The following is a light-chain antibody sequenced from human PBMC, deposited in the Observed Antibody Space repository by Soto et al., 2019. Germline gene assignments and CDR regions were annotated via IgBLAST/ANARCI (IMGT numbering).Light chain of an antibody. CDR3: LQDYSYPQT. V-gene: IGKV1-5*01. J-gene: IGKJ2*01. CDR1: QSISSW. Sequence: DIQMTQSPSTLSASVGDRVTITCRASQSISSWLAWYQQKPGKAPNLLISAASSLQSGVPSRFSGSGSGTDFTLTISSLQPEDFATYYCLQDYSYPQTFGQGTKLEIK. CDR2: AAS.